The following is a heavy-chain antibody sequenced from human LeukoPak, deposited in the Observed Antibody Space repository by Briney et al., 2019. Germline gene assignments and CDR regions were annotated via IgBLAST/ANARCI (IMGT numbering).Heavy chain of an antibody. CDR2: INPSGGST. V-gene: IGHV1-46*01. J-gene: IGHJ3*02. Sequence: ASVKVSCKASGYTFTSYYMHCVRQAPGQGLEWMGIINPSGGSTSYAQKFQGRVTMTRDTSTSTVYMELSSLRSEDTAVYYCAGIGVGATTRGAFDIWGQGTMVTVSS. CDR1: GYTFTSYY. CDR3: AGIGVGATTRGAFDI. D-gene: IGHD1-26*01.